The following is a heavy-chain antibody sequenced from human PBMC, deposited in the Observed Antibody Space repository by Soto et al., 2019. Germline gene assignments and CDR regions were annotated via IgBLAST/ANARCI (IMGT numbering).Heavy chain of an antibody. J-gene: IGHJ4*02. Sequence: QVQLQESGPGLVKPSETLSLTCTVSGGSVSSGNYYWSWIRQPPGKGLEWIGYFYYTGSTNYNPSLKSRVTISVDASKNQFSPRLSSLTAADTAVYYCARSMHYSDGSNYSPFDYWGQGTLVTVSS. CDR1: GGSVSSGNYY. CDR3: ARSMHYSDGSNYSPFDY. D-gene: IGHD3-22*01. CDR2: FYYTGST. V-gene: IGHV4-61*01.